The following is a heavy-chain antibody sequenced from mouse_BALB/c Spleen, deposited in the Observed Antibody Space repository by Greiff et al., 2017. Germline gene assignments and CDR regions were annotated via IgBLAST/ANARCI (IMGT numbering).Heavy chain of an antibody. Sequence: EVKVVDSGGGLVQPGGSLKLSCAASGFTFSSYAMSWVRQTPEKRLEWVASISSGGSTYYPDSVKGRFTISRDNARNILYLQMSSLRSEDTAMYYCARAYGNYPCDYWGQGTTLTVSS. D-gene: IGHD2-10*02. CDR1: GFTFSSYA. V-gene: IGHV5-6-5*01. J-gene: IGHJ2*01. CDR3: ARAYGNYPCDY. CDR2: ISSGGST.